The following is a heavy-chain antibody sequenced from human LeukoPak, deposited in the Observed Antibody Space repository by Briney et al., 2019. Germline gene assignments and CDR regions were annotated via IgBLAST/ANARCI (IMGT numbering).Heavy chain of an antibody. CDR1: GGSISSHY. Sequence: SETLSLTCTVSGGSISSHYWSWIRQPSGKGLEWIGYIYYSGSTNYNPSLKSRVTISVDTSKNQFSLKLSSVTAADTAVYYCARGGYSSSPMDVWGKGTTVTVSS. V-gene: IGHV4-59*11. D-gene: IGHD6-6*01. CDR2: IYYSGST. CDR3: ARGGYSSSPMDV. J-gene: IGHJ6*03.